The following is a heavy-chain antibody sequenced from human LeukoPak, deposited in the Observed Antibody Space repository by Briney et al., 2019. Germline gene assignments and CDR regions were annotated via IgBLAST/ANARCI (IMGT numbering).Heavy chain of an antibody. D-gene: IGHD6-6*01. CDR2: IKQDGSAK. J-gene: IGHJ4*02. CDR1: GFTFSSYW. V-gene: IGHV3-7*01. Sequence: GGSLRLSCAASGFTFSSYWMSWVRHAPGKGLEWVANIKQDGSAKFYVDSVKGRFTISRDNAKNSLYLQLNSLRAEDTAIYHCARVSSYSSSSGSLCDYWGQGTRITVSS. CDR3: ARVSSYSSSSGSLCDY.